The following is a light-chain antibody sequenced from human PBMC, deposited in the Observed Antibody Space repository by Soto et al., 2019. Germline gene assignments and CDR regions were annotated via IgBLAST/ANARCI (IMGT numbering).Light chain of an antibody. V-gene: IGKV1-17*01. CDR2: AAS. Sequence: IQMTQSPSSLSASVGDRLSITCRASQVITNDLGWYQQKPGKAPKRLIYAASTLQSGVPSRFSGSGSGTEFTLTISSLQPEDFATYYCQQYNGPVTFGQGTRLEI. CDR1: QVITND. CDR3: QQYNGPVT. J-gene: IGKJ5*01.